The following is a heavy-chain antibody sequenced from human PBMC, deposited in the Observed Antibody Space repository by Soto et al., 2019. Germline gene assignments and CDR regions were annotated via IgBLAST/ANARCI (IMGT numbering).Heavy chain of an antibody. CDR3: ARDREGYCSSSTCYQTPQYFYGMDV. D-gene: IGHD2-2*01. CDR1: GDRLSRDSAA. Sequence: SQTLSLTCAISGDRLSRDSAAWNWIRQSPSRGLEWQGRTYYKSQWYNDYAVSVKSRITINPDTSKNQFSLQLNSVSPEDTAVYYCARDREGYCSSSTCYQTPQYFYGMDVWGQGTTVTVS. V-gene: IGHV6-1*01. J-gene: IGHJ6*02. CDR2: TYYKSQWYN.